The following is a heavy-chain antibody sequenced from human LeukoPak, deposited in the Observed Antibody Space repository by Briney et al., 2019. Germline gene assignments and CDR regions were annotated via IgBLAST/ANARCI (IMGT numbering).Heavy chain of an antibody. Sequence: GGSLRLSCAASGFTFSSYGMNWVRQAPGKGLEWVSYISSAGDTKYHADSVKGRFTISRDNAKNSLYLQMSSLGAEDTAVYYCARRLGAGTDYWGQGTLVTVSS. CDR1: GFTFSSYG. V-gene: IGHV3-48*01. D-gene: IGHD1-26*01. CDR3: ARRLGAGTDY. CDR2: ISSAGDTK. J-gene: IGHJ4*02.